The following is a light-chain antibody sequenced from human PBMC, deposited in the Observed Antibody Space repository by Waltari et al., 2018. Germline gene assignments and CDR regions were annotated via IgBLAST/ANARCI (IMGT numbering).Light chain of an antibody. CDR2: AAS. Sequence: CRASQYVTGSWVTCYHQKPVQAPRLLNYAASTRAPGVPDRFSGSGSGTDFTLTISRLEPEDSAVYYCQQYDGSVVTFGGGTKVEIK. J-gene: IGKJ4*01. V-gene: IGKV3-20*01. CDR1: QYVTGSW. CDR3: QQYDGSVVT.